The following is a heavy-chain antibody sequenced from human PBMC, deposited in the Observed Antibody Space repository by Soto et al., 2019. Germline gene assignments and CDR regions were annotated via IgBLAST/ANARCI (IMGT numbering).Heavy chain of an antibody. CDR2: ISYDGSNK. CDR1: GFTFSSYG. V-gene: IGHV3-30*18. J-gene: IGHJ4*02. Sequence: QVQLVESGGGVVQPGRSLRLSCAASGFTFSSYGMHWVRQAPGKGLEWVAVISYDGSNKYYADSVKGRFTSSRDNSKNTLYLQMNSLRAEDTAVYYCAKGVKIYCSGGSCYDDFDYWGQGTLVTVSS. D-gene: IGHD2-15*01. CDR3: AKGVKIYCSGGSCYDDFDY.